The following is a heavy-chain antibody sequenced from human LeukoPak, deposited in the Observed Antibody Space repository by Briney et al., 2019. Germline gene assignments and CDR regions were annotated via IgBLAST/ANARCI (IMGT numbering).Heavy chain of an antibody. J-gene: IGHJ4*02. CDR3: AKVRYYDSSAPPNY. D-gene: IGHD3-22*01. CDR1: GFTFSDYY. CDR2: ISSSGSTI. Sequence: GRSLRLSCAASGFTFSDYYMSWIRQAPGKGLERVSYISSSGSTIYYADSVKGRFTISRDNAKNSLYLQMNSLRAEDTAVYYCAKVRYYDSSAPPNYWGQGTLVTVSS. V-gene: IGHV3-11*04.